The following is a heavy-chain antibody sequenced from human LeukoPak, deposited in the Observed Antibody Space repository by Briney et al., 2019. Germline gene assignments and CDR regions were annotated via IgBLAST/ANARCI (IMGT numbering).Heavy chain of an antibody. D-gene: IGHD3-3*01. CDR1: GFTFSNAW. V-gene: IGHV3-15*01. Sequence: GGSLRLSCAASGFTFSNAWMSWVRQAPGKGLEWVGRIKSKTDGGTTDYAAPVKGRFTISRDDSKNTLYLQMTSLKTEDTAVYYCTTDEYYDFWSGYHHYFDYWGQGTLVTVSS. CDR2: IKSKTDGGTT. CDR3: TTDEYYDFWSGYHHYFDY. J-gene: IGHJ4*02.